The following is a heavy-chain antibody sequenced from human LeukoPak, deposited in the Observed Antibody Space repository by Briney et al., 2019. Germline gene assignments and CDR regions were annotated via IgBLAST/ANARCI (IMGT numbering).Heavy chain of an antibody. V-gene: IGHV1-2*02. CDR3: ARDHRKNYFDF. CDR1: GYIFSGNY. Sequence: ASVKVSCKASGYIFSGNYMHWVRQAPGQGLEWMGWIYPNSGGTNYAQKFQGRVTMTRDTSINTAYMELSRLRSDDTAVYYCARDHRKNYFDFWGQGTLVTVSS. CDR2: IYPNSGGT. J-gene: IGHJ4*02.